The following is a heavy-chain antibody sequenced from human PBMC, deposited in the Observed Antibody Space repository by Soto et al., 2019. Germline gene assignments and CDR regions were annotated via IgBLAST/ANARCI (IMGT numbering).Heavy chain of an antibody. CDR1: GGSISSGDYY. CDR3: ARDRNYSYYYYYGMDV. CDR2: IYYSGST. Sequence: QVQLQESGPGLVKPSQTLSLTYTVSGGSISSGDYYWSWIRQPPGKGLEWIGYIYYSGSTYYNPSLKSRVTISVDTSKNQFSLKLSSVTAADTAVYYCARDRNYSYYYYYGMDVWGQGTTVTVSS. D-gene: IGHD4-4*01. J-gene: IGHJ6*02. V-gene: IGHV4-30-4*01.